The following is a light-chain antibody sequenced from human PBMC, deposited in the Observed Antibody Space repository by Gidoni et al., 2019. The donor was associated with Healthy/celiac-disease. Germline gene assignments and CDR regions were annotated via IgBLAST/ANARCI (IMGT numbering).Light chain of an antibody. V-gene: IGKV3-11*01. J-gene: IGKJ1*01. Sequence: ELLLTQSPATLSLSPGERATLSCRASQSVSSYLAWYQQQPGQAPRLLIYDASNRATGTPAKLIGSGAGTDFTLTISSLEAEDFLVYYCQQRSNWPRTFGQGTKVEIK. CDR1: QSVSSY. CDR2: DAS. CDR3: QQRSNWPRT.